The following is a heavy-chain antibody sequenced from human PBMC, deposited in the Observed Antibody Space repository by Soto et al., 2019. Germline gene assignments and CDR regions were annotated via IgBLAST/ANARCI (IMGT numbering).Heavy chain of an antibody. V-gene: IGHV1-18*01. D-gene: IGHD1-1*01. Sequence: QVHLVQSGAEVKKPGASVKVSCKGSGYAFTTYGITWVRQAPGQGLEWMGWISAHNGNTNYAQKLQGRVTVTRDTSTSTAYMELRSLRSDDTAVYYGARWRYGDYGGQGALVTVSS. CDR3: ARWRYGDY. J-gene: IGHJ4*02. CDR2: ISAHNGNT. CDR1: GYAFTTYG.